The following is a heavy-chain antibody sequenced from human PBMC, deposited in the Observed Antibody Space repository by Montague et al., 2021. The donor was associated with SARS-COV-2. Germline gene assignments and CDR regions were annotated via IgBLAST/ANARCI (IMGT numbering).Heavy chain of an antibody. D-gene: IGHD3-22*01. CDR2: IDWDDDK. J-gene: IGHJ3*02. V-gene: IGHV2-70*11. CDR1: GFSLSTSGMC. Sequence: PALVKPTQTLTLTCTFSGFSLSTSGMCVSWIRQPPGKALEWLARIDWDDDKYYSTSLKTRLTISKDTSKSQVVLTMTNMDPVDTATYYCARTLTTKVAFDXWGQGTMVTVSS. CDR3: ARTLTTKVAFDX.